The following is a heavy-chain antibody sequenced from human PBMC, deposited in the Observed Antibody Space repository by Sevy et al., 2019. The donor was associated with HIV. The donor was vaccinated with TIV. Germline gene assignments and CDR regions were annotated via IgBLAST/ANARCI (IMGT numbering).Heavy chain of an antibody. CDR3: AREGQLWFVYYFDN. Sequence: GGSLRLSCAGSGFTFSGFAMSWVRQAPGKGLERVALISYDGSNKYYADSVRGRFAISRDNSKNTLYLQMNSLRPEDTAIYYCAREGQLWFVYYFDNWGQGTLVTVSS. CDR1: GFTFSGFA. D-gene: IGHD3-10*01. CDR2: ISYDGSNK. V-gene: IGHV3-30*09. J-gene: IGHJ4*02.